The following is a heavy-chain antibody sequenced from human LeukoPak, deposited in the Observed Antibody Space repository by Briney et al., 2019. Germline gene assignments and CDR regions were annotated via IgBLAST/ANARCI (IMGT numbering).Heavy chain of an antibody. Sequence: SETLSLTCAVSGGSISSSNWWSWVRQPPGKGLEWIGEIYHSGSTNYNPSLKSRVTISVDKSKNQFSLKLSSVTAADTAVYYCARTTNGKTVNWFAPWGQGTPVIVSS. D-gene: IGHD1-1*01. CDR3: ARTTNGKTVNWFAP. CDR1: GGSISSSNW. J-gene: IGHJ5*01. CDR2: IYHSGST. V-gene: IGHV4-4*02.